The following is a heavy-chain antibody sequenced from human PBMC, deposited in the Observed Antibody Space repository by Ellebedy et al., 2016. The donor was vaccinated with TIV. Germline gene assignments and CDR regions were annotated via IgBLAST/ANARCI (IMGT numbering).Heavy chain of an antibody. Sequence: GGSLRLSCAASGFTFSSYWMSWVRQAPGKGLEWVSSISSNLHSIHYRDSVKGRFTISRDNAKNSLSLQMDSLRAEDTAVYYCATDRGERGLPSFFDSWGQGTQVTVST. CDR1: GFTFSSYW. CDR2: ISSNLHSI. CDR3: ATDRGERGLPSFFDS. D-gene: IGHD3-10*01. J-gene: IGHJ4*02. V-gene: IGHV3-21*01.